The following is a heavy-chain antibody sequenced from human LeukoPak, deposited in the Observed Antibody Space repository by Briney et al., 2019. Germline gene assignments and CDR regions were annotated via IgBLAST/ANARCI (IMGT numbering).Heavy chain of an antibody. Sequence: ASVKVSCKASGFTFTSYGFTWVRQAPGQGLEWMGWISAYNGDTYYAQKLQGRVTMTTDTSTRTVYMELRSLRSDDTAVYYCARVGEQQLQYYFDYWGQGTLVTVSS. CDR2: ISAYNGDT. CDR1: GFTFTSYG. D-gene: IGHD6-13*01. CDR3: ARVGEQQLQYYFDY. V-gene: IGHV1-18*01. J-gene: IGHJ4*02.